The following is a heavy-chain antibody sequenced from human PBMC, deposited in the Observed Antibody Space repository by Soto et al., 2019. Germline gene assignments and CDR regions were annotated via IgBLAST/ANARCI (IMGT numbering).Heavy chain of an antibody. D-gene: IGHD3-22*01. V-gene: IGHV3-7*03. CDR3: ARDFVWDDYYDSSGYYDY. Sequence: PGGSLRLSCAAYGFTFSSYWMSWVRQAPGKGLEWVANIKQDGSEKYYVDSVKGRFTISRDNAKNSLYLQMNSIRAEDTAVYYCARDFVWDDYYDSSGYYDYWGQGTLVTVSS. CDR1: GFTFSSYW. CDR2: IKQDGSEK. J-gene: IGHJ4*02.